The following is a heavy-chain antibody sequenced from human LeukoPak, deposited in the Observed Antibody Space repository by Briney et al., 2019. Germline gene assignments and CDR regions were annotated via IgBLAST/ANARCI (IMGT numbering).Heavy chain of an antibody. CDR3: ARTQYSSGWYWFDP. D-gene: IGHD6-19*01. V-gene: IGHV4-39*01. CDR2: IHYSGSA. CDR1: GGSITSSTYY. Sequence: SETLSLTCTVSGGSITSSTYYWGWIRQPPGKGLEWIGSIHYSGSAYYNPSLKSRVTISADTSKNQFSLRLSSVTAADTSMYCCARTQYSSGWYWFDPWGQGTLVTVPS. J-gene: IGHJ5*02.